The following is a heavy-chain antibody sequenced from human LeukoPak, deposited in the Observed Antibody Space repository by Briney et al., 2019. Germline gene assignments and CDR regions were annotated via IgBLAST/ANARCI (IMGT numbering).Heavy chain of an antibody. CDR2: ISNSGTTI. J-gene: IGHJ4*02. CDR1: GFTLRDYY. V-gene: IGHV3-11*01. D-gene: IGHD3-3*01. CDR3: ARRGWSRQFDY. Sequence: GGSLRLSCAASGFTLRDYYMAWIRQTPGKGLEWLSSISNSGTTIYYADSVKGRFTISRDNAKNSLYLQMNSLRAEDTAVYYCARRGWSRQFDYWGQGTQVTVSS.